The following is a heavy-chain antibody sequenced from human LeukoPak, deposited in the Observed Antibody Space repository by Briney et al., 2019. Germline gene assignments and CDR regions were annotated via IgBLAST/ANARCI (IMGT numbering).Heavy chain of an antibody. D-gene: IGHD2-2*01. Sequence: GGSLRLSCAASGFTSSSYWMSWVRQAPGKGLEWVANIKQDGSEKYYVDSVKGRFTISRDNAKNSLYLQMNSLRAEDTAVYYCARSDCSSTSCYSYYGMDVWGQGTTVTVSS. V-gene: IGHV3-7*01. J-gene: IGHJ6*02. CDR2: IKQDGSEK. CDR3: ARSDCSSTSCYSYYGMDV. CDR1: GFTSSSYW.